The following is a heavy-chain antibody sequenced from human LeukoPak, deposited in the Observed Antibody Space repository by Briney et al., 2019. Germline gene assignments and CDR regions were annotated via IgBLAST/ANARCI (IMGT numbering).Heavy chain of an antibody. V-gene: IGHV4-4*07. CDR3: ARQIASAGTAGFDF. CDR1: GGSISSYY. Sequence: SETLSLTCTVSGGSISSYYWSWIRQPAGKGLEWIGRIYSTGSTNYNPSLKSRVAMSVDTSKNQFSLRLRSVTAADTAVYYCARQIASAGTAGFDFWGQGALVTASS. CDR2: IYSTGST. D-gene: IGHD6-13*01. J-gene: IGHJ4*02.